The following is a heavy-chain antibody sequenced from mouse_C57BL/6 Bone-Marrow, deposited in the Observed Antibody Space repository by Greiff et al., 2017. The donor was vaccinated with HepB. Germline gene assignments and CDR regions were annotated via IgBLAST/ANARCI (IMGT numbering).Heavy chain of an antibody. J-gene: IGHJ3*01. CDR3: ARSYDYLFAY. D-gene: IGHD2-4*01. V-gene: IGHV1-76*01. Sequence: QVQLQQSGAELVRPGASVKLSCKASGYTFTDYYINWVKQRPGQGLEWIARIYPGSGNTYYNEKFKGKATLTAEKSSSTAYMQLSSLTSEDSAVYFCARSYDYLFAYWGQGTLVTVSA. CDR1: GYTFTDYY. CDR2: IYPGSGNT.